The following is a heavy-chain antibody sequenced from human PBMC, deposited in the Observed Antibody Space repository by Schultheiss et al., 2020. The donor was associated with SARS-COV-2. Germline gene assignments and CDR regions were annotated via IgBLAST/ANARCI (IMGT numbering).Heavy chain of an antibody. D-gene: IGHD2-2*01. V-gene: IGHV3-33*08. Sequence: GGSLRLSCAASGLTLRRYSMNWVRQAPGKGLEWVAVIWYDGSNKYYADSVKGRFTISRDNSKNTLYLQMNSLRDEDTAVYYCARGGGERGVVVPAAIYFYYGMDVWGQGTTVTVSS. J-gene: IGHJ6*02. CDR3: ARGGGERGVVVPAAIYFYYGMDV. CDR2: IWYDGSNK. CDR1: GLTLRRYS.